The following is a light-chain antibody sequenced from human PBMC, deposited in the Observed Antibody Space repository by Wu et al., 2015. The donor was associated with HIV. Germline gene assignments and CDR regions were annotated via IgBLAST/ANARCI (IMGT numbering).Light chain of an antibody. J-gene: IGKJ4*01. V-gene: IGKV3-15*01. CDR2: GPS. CDR1: QSVSSN. CDR3: QQYNYWPS. Sequence: EIVLTQSPGTLSLSPGERATLSCRARQSVSSNYLAWYQQKPGQAPRLLVYGPSTRATGVPARFTGSGSGTDFTLTITSLQSEDFAVYFCQQYNYWPSFGGGTKVEL.